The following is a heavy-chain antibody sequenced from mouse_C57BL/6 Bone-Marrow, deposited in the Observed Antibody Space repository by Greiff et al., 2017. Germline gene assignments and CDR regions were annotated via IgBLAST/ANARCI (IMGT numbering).Heavy chain of an antibody. CDR2: IDPEIGDT. J-gene: IGHJ2*01. V-gene: IGHV14-4*01. Sequence: VQLKESGAELVRPGASVKLSCTASGFNIKDDYIHWVKQRPEQGLEWIGWIDPEIGDTEYASKFQGKATITSDTSSNTAYLQLSSLTSEDTAVCYYSSFGGNYFDLWGQGTPLTVAS. CDR1: GFNIKDDY. CDR3: SSFGGNYFDL. D-gene: IGHD1-1*02.